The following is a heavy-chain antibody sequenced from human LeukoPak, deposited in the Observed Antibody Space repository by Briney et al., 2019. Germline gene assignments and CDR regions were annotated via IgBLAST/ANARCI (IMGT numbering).Heavy chain of an antibody. Sequence: GGSLRLSCVASGFSFSSYSMNWVRQAPGKGLEYVSSISGSSSYIYYADSVKGRVTISRDNSKNSLYLQMNNLRAEDTAVYYCTRVVQGVLKYYFDSWGQGNRVTVSS. V-gene: IGHV3-21*01. CDR1: GFSFSSYS. D-gene: IGHD3-10*01. J-gene: IGHJ4*02. CDR3: TRVVQGVLKYYFDS. CDR2: ISGSSSYI.